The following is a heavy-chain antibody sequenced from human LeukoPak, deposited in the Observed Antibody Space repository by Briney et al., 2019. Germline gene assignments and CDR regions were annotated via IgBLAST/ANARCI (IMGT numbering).Heavy chain of an antibody. CDR2: ISYDGSNK. Sequence: GGSLRLFCAASGFTFSSYAIHWVRQAPGKGLEWVAFISYDGSNKYYADSVKGRFTISRDNSKNTLFLQMNSLRVEDTAVYYCAREGDSGSYYFDYWGQGTLVTVSS. D-gene: IGHD1-26*01. CDR3: AREGDSGSYYFDY. CDR1: GFTFSSYA. J-gene: IGHJ4*02. V-gene: IGHV3-30-3*01.